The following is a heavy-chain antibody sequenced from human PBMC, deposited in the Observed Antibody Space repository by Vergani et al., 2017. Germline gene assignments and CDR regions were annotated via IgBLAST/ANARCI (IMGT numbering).Heavy chain of an antibody. V-gene: IGHV1-46*02. CDR2: LNPTTGHT. CDR1: AYIFKNYY. D-gene: IGHD2-21*01. CDR3: ARSIGYCAGATCRAYYFDH. Sequence: VQLVQSGAEVRKPGASVTVSCTASAYIFKNYYIHWLRQAPGQAFEWMGILNPTTGHTTSAQKFMGRVDMTRDASTDTSTRTVQMTLSSLRSEDTAVYYCARSIGYCAGATCRAYYFDHWGQGTRVTVSS. J-gene: IGHJ5*02.